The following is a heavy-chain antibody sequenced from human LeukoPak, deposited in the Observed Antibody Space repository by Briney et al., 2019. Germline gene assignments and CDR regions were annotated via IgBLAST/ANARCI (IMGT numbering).Heavy chain of an antibody. CDR2: IYYSGST. CDR3: ALRDCSSTTCYPGDAFDI. D-gene: IGHD2-2*01. V-gene: IGHV4-30-2*03. J-gene: IGHJ3*02. Sequence: PSETLSLTCAVSGGSISTGVYSWSWIRQPPGTGLEWIGYIYYSGSTYYNPSLKSRVIISVDTSKNQFSLKLSSVTAADTAVYYCALRDCSSTTCYPGDAFDIWGQGTMVTVSS. CDR1: GGSISTGVYS.